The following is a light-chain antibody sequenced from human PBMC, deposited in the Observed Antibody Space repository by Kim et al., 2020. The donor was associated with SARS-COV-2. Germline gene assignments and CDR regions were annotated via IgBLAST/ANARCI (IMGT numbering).Light chain of an antibody. CDR3: QQYGSSPRYT. CDR1: QSVSSSY. Sequence: SPGERATLSCRARQSVSSSYLAWYQQKPGQAPRLLIYGASSRATGIPDRFSGSGSGTDFTLTISRLEPEDFAVYYCQQYGSSPRYTFGQGTKLEIK. V-gene: IGKV3-20*01. CDR2: GAS. J-gene: IGKJ2*01.